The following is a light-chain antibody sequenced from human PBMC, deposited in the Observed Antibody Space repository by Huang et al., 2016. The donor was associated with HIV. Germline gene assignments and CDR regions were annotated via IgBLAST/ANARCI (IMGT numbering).Light chain of an antibody. CDR3: QQSYSTLWT. J-gene: IGKJ3*01. CDR2: SAS. CDR1: QSIDTY. Sequence: QMTQSPSSLSASVGDRVTITCRASQSIDTYLNRYQQKPGKAPKLLIYSASTLQTGVPSRFSGSGSGTDFTLTINSLQPEDFATYYCQQSYSTLWTFGPGTKVDIK. V-gene: IGKV1-39*01.